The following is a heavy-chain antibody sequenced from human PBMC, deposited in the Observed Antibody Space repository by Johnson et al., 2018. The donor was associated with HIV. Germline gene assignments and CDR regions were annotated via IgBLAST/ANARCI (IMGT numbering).Heavy chain of an antibody. J-gene: IGHJ3*02. CDR3: ARGAAAGSGAFDI. Sequence: VQLVESGGGVVRPGGSLRLSCAASGFSFSDAWMTWVRQAPGKGLEWVSVIYSGGSTYYADSVKGRFTISRDDSKNTLYLQMNSLRAEDTAVYYCARGAAAGSGAFDIWGQGTMVTVSS. CDR2: IYSGGST. D-gene: IGHD6-13*01. CDR1: GFSFSDAW. V-gene: IGHV3-66*01.